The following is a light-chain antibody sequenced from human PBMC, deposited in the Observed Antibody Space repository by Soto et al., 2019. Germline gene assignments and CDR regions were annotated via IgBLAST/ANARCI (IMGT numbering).Light chain of an antibody. CDR3: QYHTDWPPYT. Sequence: EMVLTQSPATLSLSPGDRVTLSCRASQSVGRYLDWYQQRPGQAPRLLIYDSSNRVTGIPARFSGNGSGRDFTLTISSLEPEDFAVYYCQYHTDWPPYTFGQGTTMEI. J-gene: IGKJ2*01. V-gene: IGKV3-11*02. CDR2: DSS. CDR1: QSVGRY.